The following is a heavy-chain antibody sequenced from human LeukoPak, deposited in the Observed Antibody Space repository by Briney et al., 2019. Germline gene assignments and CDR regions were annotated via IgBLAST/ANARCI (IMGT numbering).Heavy chain of an antibody. Sequence: PGGSLRLSCAASRFSFSKFAMTWIRQPPGKGLEWVSYIGPTGSPIYYADSVRGRFTISRDNAKNSLYLQMNSLRAEDTAVYYCARGHHALDVWGQGTTVTVSS. CDR2: IGPTGSPI. CDR3: ARGHHALDV. J-gene: IGHJ6*02. CDR1: RFSFSKFA. V-gene: IGHV3-11*01.